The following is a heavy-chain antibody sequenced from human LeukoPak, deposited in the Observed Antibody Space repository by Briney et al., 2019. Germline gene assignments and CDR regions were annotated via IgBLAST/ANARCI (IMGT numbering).Heavy chain of an antibody. CDR1: GGSFSGYY. Sequence: PSETLSLTCAVYGGSFSGYYWSWIRQPPGKGLEWIGEINHSGSTNYNPSLKGRVTMSVDTSKSQFSLKLSSVTAADTAVYYCARESHHKNWNYYFDYWGQGTLVTVSS. CDR2: INHSGST. J-gene: IGHJ4*02. V-gene: IGHV4-34*01. D-gene: IGHD1-1*01. CDR3: ARESHHKNWNYYFDY.